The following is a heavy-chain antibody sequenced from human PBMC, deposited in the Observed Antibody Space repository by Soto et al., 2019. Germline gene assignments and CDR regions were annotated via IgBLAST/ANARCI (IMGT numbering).Heavy chain of an antibody. CDR1: GGTFSSYA. V-gene: IGHV1-69*06. D-gene: IGHD5-18*01. CDR3: ARLGNVNTAMVDGMDV. Sequence: QVQLVQSGAEVKKPGSSVKVSCKASGGTFSSYAISWVRQAPGQGLEGMEGIIPIFGTANYAQKFQGRVTITADKSTSTDYVELSRLRSEETAVYYCARLGNVNTAMVDGMDVWGQGTTLTVSS. J-gene: IGHJ6*02. CDR2: IIPIFGTA.